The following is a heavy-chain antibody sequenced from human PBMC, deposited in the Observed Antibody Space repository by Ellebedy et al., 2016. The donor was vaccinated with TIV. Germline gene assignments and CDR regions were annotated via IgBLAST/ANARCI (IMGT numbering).Heavy chain of an antibody. V-gene: IGHV3-74*01. CDR2: INSDGSST. Sequence: GGSLRLSCAASGFTFSSYWMHWVRQAPGKGLVWVSRINSDGSSTSYADSVKGRFTISRDNAKNTLYLQMNSLRAEDTAVYYCASGGPMLVTHDYWGQGTLVTVSS. CDR1: GFTFSSYW. CDR3: ASGGPMLVTHDY. J-gene: IGHJ4*02. D-gene: IGHD4-23*01.